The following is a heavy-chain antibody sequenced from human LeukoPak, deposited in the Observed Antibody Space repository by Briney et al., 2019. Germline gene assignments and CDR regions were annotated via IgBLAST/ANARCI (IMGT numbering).Heavy chain of an antibody. Sequence: PSETLSLTCSVSGGSLSNYFWSWIRQPPGKGLEWIGYIYSGGSTNYNPSLKSRVTMSVDTSKNQFSLKLNSVTAADTGVYYCAKSPAGYLNWFDPWGQGALVTVSS. CDR1: GGSLSNYF. CDR2: IYSGGST. D-gene: IGHD5-18*01. CDR3: AKSPAGYLNWFDP. V-gene: IGHV4-4*09. J-gene: IGHJ5*02.